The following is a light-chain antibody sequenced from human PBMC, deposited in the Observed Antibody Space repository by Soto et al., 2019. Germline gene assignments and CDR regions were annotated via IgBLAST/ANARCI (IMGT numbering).Light chain of an antibody. V-gene: IGKV3-15*01. Sequence: EVVLTQSPGTLSVSPGERGTLSCRASQSVSTDYLAWYQQKPGQAPRLLIYGASTRAAGIPARFSGSGSGTEFTLTISSVQSEDSAVYYCQQYNDWWTFGQGTKVDIK. CDR3: QQYNDWWT. CDR1: QSVSTD. CDR2: GAS. J-gene: IGKJ1*01.